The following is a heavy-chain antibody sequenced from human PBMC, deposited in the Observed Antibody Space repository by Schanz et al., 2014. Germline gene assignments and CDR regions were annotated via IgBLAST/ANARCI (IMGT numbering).Heavy chain of an antibody. V-gene: IGHV1-69*04. CDR2: IIPIHGIV. Sequence: QVQLVHSGAEVKKPGSSMKVSCKASGGTFSTYPINWLRQAPGQGLEWMGRIIPIHGIVNYAQRFQDRVRITADKSTSTAYMELSSLRSDDTCVYYCAIGGVPEDVVDIWGQGTILTVSS. CDR1: GGTFSTYP. D-gene: IGHD5-12*01. J-gene: IGHJ3*02. CDR3: AIGGVPEDVVDI.